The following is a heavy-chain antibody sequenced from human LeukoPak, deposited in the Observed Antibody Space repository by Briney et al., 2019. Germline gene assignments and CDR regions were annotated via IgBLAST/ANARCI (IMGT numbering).Heavy chain of an antibody. CDR3: VRGGQGDGHSADEGFDI. CDR1: GDSVFSNSS. Sequence: SQTLSLTCAISGDSVFSNSSWNWIRQSPSRGLEWLGRTYYRSKWYNDYGVSVKSRININPDTSKNRFSLQLSSVTPEDTAVYYCVRGGQGDGHSADEGFDIWGQGTMVTVS. V-gene: IGHV6-1*01. J-gene: IGHJ3*02. CDR2: TYYRSKWYN. D-gene: IGHD5-18*01.